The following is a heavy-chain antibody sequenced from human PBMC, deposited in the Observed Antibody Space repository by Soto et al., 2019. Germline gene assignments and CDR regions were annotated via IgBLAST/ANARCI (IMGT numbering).Heavy chain of an antibody. D-gene: IGHD2-15*01. J-gene: IGHJ4*02. CDR2: ISYDGSNE. V-gene: IGHV3-30*18. CDR1: GFTFSSYG. CDR3: ANAPLDVVVVAVMDY. Sequence: QVQLVESGGGVVQPGRSLRLSCAASGFTFSSYGMHWVRQATGKGLEWVAVISYDGSNEYYADSVKGRFTISRDNSKNTLYLQMNSLRAEDTAVYYCANAPLDVVVVAVMDYWGQGTLVTVSS.